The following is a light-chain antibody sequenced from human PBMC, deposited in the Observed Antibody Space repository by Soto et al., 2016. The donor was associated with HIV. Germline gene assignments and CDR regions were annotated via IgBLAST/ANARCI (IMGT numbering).Light chain of an antibody. J-gene: IGKJ1*01. CDR2: EVS. CDR3: MQSIQATWT. CDR1: QSLLHSNGYYY. Sequence: DIVVTQSPLSLPVTPGEPASISCRSSQSLLHSNGYYYLYWYLQKPGQPPQLLIYEVSNRFSGVPDRFSGSGSGTDFTLKISRVEAEDVGVYYCMQSIQATWTFGQGTKVEIK. V-gene: IGKV2D-29*01.